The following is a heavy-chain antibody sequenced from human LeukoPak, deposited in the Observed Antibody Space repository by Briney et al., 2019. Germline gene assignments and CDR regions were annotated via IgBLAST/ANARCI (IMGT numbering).Heavy chain of an antibody. J-gene: IGHJ5*02. V-gene: IGHV4-59*01. CDR1: GGSISSYY. Sequence: PSETLSLTCTVSGGSISSYYWSWIRQPPGKGLEWIGYIYYSGSTNYNPSLKSRVTISVDTSKNQFSLKLSSVTAADTAVYYCARRVAAADSSGFGWFDPWGQGTLVTVSS. CDR3: ARRVAAADSSGFGWFDP. CDR2: IYYSGST. D-gene: IGHD6-13*01.